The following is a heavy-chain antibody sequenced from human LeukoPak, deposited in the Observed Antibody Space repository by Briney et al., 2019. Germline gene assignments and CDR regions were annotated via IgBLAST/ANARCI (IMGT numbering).Heavy chain of an antibody. CDR1: GGSISSGGYY. V-gene: IGHV4-30-2*01. Sequence: PSETLSLTCTVSGGSISSGGYYWSWIRQPPGKGLEWIGYIYHSGSTYYNPSLKSRVTISVDRSKNQFSLKLSSVTAADTAVYYCARDSLGYCSSTSCYNWGQGTLVTVSS. CDR3: ARDSLGYCSSTSCYN. CDR2: IYHSGST. D-gene: IGHD2-2*02. J-gene: IGHJ4*02.